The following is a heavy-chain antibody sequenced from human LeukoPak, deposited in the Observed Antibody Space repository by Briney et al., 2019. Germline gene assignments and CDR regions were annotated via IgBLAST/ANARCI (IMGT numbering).Heavy chain of an antibody. J-gene: IGHJ6*03. CDR1: GFTFSSYA. V-gene: IGHV3-23*01. Sequence: GGSLRLSCAASGFTFSSYAMNWVRQAPGKGLEWVSAISGSGGSTYYADSVKGRFTISRDNSKNTLYLQMNSLRAEDTAVYYCAKQSMGYYYYYMDVWGKGTTVTISS. D-gene: IGHD2-8*01. CDR2: ISGSGGST. CDR3: AKQSMGYYYYYMDV.